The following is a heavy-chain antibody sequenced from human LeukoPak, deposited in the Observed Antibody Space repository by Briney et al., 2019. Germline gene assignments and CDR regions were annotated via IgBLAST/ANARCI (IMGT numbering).Heavy chain of an antibody. CDR2: ISSSSSYI. CDR1: GFTFSSYS. D-gene: IGHD5-18*01. J-gene: IGHJ4*02. V-gene: IGHV3-21*01. Sequence: GGSLRLSCAASGFTFSSYSMNWVRQAPGKGLEWVSSISSSSSYIYYADSVKGRFTISRDNAKNSLYLQMDSLRAEDTAVYYCASFTSGYSYGGDYWGQGALVTVSS. CDR3: ASFTSGYSYGGDY.